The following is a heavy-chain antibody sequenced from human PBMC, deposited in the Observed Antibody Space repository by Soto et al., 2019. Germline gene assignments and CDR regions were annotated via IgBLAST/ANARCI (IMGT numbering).Heavy chain of an antibody. J-gene: IGHJ6*02. CDR3: ATAGYSSSDYYYYGMDV. D-gene: IGHD6-6*01. CDR1: GYTFTSYG. CDR2: ISAYNGNT. V-gene: IGHV1-18*01. Sequence: GASVKVSCKASGYTFTSYGISWVRQAPGQGFEWMGWISAYNGNTNYAQKLQGRVTMTTDTSTSTAYMELRSLRSDDTAVYYCATAGYSSSDYYYYGMDVWGQGTTVTVSS.